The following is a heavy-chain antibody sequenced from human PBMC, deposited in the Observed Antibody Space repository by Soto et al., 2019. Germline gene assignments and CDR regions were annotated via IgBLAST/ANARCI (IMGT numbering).Heavy chain of an antibody. D-gene: IGHD5-12*01. CDR3: AIVRGAVATRPFDY. Sequence: PSETLSLTCTVSSGSISGTSYFWAWIRQPPGKGLEWIGSLFYSGNTYYNPSLNSRVTFSVDTSKNQFSLNLSSVTAADTAVYYCAIVRGAVATRPFDYWGQGILVTVSS. J-gene: IGHJ4*02. CDR1: SGSISGTSYF. V-gene: IGHV4-39*01. CDR2: LFYSGNT.